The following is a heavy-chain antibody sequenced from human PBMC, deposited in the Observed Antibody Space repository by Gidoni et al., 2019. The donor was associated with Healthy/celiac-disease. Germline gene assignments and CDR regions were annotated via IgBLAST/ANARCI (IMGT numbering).Heavy chain of an antibody. CDR2: IKSKTDGGTT. CDR3: TTVSGSYLFDY. V-gene: IGHV3-15*01. D-gene: IGHD1-26*01. CDR1: GFTFSNAW. J-gene: IGHJ4*02. Sequence: EVQLVESGGGLVKPGGSLRLSCAASGFTFSNAWMSWVLQATGKGLEWVGRIKSKTDGGTTDYAAPVKGRFTISRDDSKNTLYLQMNSLKTEDTAVYYCTTVSGSYLFDYWGQGTLVTVSS.